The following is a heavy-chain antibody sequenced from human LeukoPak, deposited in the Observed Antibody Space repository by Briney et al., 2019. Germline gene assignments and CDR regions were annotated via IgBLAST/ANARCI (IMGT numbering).Heavy chain of an antibody. CDR3: ARGGGSSSAN. D-gene: IGHD6-6*01. Sequence: PSETLSLTCTVSGGSISSGGCYWSWIRQPPGKGLEWIGYIYHSGSTYYNPSLKSRVTISVDRSKNQFSLKLSSVTAADTAVYYCARGGGSSSANWGQGTLVTVSS. CDR2: IYHSGST. J-gene: IGHJ4*02. CDR1: GGSISSGGCY. V-gene: IGHV4-30-2*01.